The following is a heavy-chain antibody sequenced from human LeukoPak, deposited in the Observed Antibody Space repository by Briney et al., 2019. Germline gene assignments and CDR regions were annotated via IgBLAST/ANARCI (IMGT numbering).Heavy chain of an antibody. D-gene: IGHD6-13*01. CDR1: GFTFSSYG. Sequence: PGGSLRLSCAASGFTFSSYGMHWVRQAPGKGLEWVALISYDGGNKYYADSVKGRFTISRDNSKNTLYLQMNSLRVEDTAMYYCAKDRSSSRTWTIDYWGQGTLVTVSS. J-gene: IGHJ4*02. V-gene: IGHV3-30*18. CDR2: ISYDGGNK. CDR3: AKDRSSSRTWTIDY.